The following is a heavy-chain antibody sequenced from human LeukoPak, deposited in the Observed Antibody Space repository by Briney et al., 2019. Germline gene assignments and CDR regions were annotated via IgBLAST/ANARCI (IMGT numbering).Heavy chain of an antibody. Sequence: SETLSLTCAVYGGSFSGYYWSWIRQPPGKGLEWIGEINHSGSTNYNPSLKSRVTISVDTSKYQFSLKLSSVTAADTAVYYCARGRGSADYWGQGTLVTVSS. CDR2: INHSGST. CDR3: ARGRGSADY. V-gene: IGHV4-34*01. J-gene: IGHJ4*02. CDR1: GGSFSGYY. D-gene: IGHD3-10*01.